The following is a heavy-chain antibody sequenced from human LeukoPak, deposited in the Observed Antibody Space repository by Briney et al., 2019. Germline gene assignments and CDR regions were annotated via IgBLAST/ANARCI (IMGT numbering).Heavy chain of an antibody. V-gene: IGHV1-18*01. Sequence: GASVKVSCKASGYTFTSYGISWVRQAPGQGLEWMGWISAYNGNTNYAQKLQGRVTMTTDTSTSTAYMELRSLRSDDTAVYYCARDRAGTRDGYGSGSLDLGYWGQGTLVTVSS. J-gene: IGHJ4*02. D-gene: IGHD3-10*01. CDR2: ISAYNGNT. CDR3: ARDRAGTRDGYGSGSLDLGY. CDR1: GYTFTSYG.